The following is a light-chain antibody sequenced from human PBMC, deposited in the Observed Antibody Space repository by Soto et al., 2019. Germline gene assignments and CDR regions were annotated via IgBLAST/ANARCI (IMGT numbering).Light chain of an antibody. V-gene: IGKV1-39*01. CDR1: QHISTY. Sequence: DLPMPQSPSSLSASVGDRVTITCEASQHISTYLNWYQQKPGKAPKVLIYGASSLQSGVPTRFSGSGSGTDFTLTISSLQPEESAAHYCQQSYGYTRMFGQGTKVDIK. CDR2: GAS. J-gene: IGKJ1*01. CDR3: QQSYGYTRM.